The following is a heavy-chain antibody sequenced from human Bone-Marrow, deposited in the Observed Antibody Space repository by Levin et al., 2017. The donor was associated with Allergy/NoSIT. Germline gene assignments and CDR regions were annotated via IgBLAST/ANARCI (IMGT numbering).Heavy chain of an antibody. CDR2: IYTGGSGNT. Sequence: SETLSLTCTLSGGSISSYYWSWIRQPAGRGLEWIGLIYTGGSGNTNYNPSLKSRVTMSLDTSKNQFSLNLRSVTAADTAIYYCATWERVDGDYYYGLDVWGQGTTVTVSS. CDR3: ATWERVDGDYYYGLDV. J-gene: IGHJ6*02. CDR1: GGSISSYY. D-gene: IGHD1-26*01. V-gene: IGHV4-4*07.